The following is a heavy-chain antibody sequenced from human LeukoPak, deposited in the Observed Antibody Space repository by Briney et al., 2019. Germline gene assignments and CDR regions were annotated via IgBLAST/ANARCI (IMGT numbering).Heavy chain of an antibody. Sequence: SETLSLTCTVSGGSISSGGYYWSWLRQHPGKGLEWIGYIYYSGSTYYNPSLKSRVTISVDTSKNQFSLKLSSVTAADTAVYYCARLLGYCSSTSCRIYFDYWGQGTLVTVSS. CDR3: ARLLGYCSSTSCRIYFDY. CDR1: GGSISSGGYY. J-gene: IGHJ4*02. V-gene: IGHV4-31*03. CDR2: IYYSGST. D-gene: IGHD2-2*01.